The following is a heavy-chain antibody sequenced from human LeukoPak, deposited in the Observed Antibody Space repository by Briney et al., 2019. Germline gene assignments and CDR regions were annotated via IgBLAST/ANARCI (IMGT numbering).Heavy chain of an antibody. CDR3: ARGGLDHAFDI. CDR2: VNSDGTGT. CDR1: GFTFTRYW. V-gene: IGHV3-74*01. J-gene: IGHJ3*02. D-gene: IGHD3/OR15-3a*01. Sequence: QLGGSLRLSCSASGFTFTRYWMHWVRQAPGKGLVWVSRVNSDGTGTIYADAVKGRITISRDNAKSSVFLEVNSLRVEDTATYYCARGGLDHAFDIWGQGTMVTVSS.